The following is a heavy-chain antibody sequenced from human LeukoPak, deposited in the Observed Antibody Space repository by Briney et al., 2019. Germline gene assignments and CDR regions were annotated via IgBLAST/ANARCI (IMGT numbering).Heavy chain of an antibody. Sequence: GGSLRLSCAASGFIFNTYDMHWVRQTTGKGLEWVSAIDSAGNTYYPGSVKGRFTISRENAKNSLYLQMNSLRAGDTAVYYCVREGPGSGWTYFDYWGQGTLATVSS. J-gene: IGHJ4*02. CDR2: IDSAGNT. CDR1: GFIFNTYD. D-gene: IGHD6-19*01. CDR3: VREGPGSGWTYFDY. V-gene: IGHV3-13*04.